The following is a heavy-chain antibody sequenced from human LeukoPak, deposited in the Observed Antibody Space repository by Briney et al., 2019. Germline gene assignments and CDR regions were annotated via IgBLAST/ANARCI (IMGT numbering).Heavy chain of an antibody. V-gene: IGHV3-23*01. Sequence: AGGSLRLSCAASGFSFSSYAMSWVRQAPGKGLEWVSGITGSGSGTYYADSVKGRFTISRDNAKNSLYLQMNSLRAEDTALYYCAKGAYYYDSSGYYFDYWGQGTLVTVSS. CDR3: AKGAYYYDSSGYYFDY. D-gene: IGHD3-22*01. CDR2: ITGSGSGT. J-gene: IGHJ4*02. CDR1: GFSFSSYA.